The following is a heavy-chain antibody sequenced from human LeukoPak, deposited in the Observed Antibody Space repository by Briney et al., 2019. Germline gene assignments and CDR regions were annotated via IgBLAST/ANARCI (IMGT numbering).Heavy chain of an antibody. CDR2: IKSDGSST. D-gene: IGHD3-9*01. CDR3: TRDIFRGPVDY. Sequence: GALRLSCAASGFTLSNYWMHWVRQAPGKGPVWVSRIKSDGSSTVYADSVKGRFTISRDNAKNTLYLQMNSLRAEDTAVYYCTRDIFRGPVDYWGQGTLVTVSS. CDR1: GFTLSNYW. V-gene: IGHV3-74*01. J-gene: IGHJ4*02.